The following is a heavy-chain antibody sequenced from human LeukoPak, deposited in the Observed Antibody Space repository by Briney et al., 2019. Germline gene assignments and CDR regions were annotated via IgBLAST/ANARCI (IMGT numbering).Heavy chain of an antibody. CDR3: ASSRSSGQFDY. J-gene: IGHJ4*02. V-gene: IGHV3-21*01. D-gene: IGHD3-22*01. CDR1: GFTFSSHS. CDR2: ISSSSSYI. Sequence: GGSLRLSCAASGFTFSSHSMTWVRQAPGKGLEWVSSISSSSSYIYYADSVKGRFTISRDNAKNSLYLQMNSLRAEDTAVYYCASSRSSGQFDYWGQGTLVTVSS.